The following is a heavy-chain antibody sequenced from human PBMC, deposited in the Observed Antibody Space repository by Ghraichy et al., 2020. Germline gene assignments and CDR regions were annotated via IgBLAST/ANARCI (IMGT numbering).Heavy chain of an antibody. CDR3: ARVNPGLYYGMDV. J-gene: IGHJ6*02. V-gene: IGHV3-53*01. CDR2: IYSGGST. CDR1: GFTVSSNY. Sequence: GSLRLSCAASGFTVSSNYMSWVRQAPGKGLEWVSVIYSGGSTYYADSVKGRFTISRYNSKNTLYLQMNSLRAEDTAVYYCARVNPGLYYGMDVWGQGTTVTVSS.